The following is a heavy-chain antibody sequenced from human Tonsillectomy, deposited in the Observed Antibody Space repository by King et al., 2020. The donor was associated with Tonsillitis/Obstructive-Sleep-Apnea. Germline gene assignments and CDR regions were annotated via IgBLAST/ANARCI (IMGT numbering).Heavy chain of an antibody. CDR1: GFIFDDYV. V-gene: IGHV3-9*01. CDR2: ISWNSDNI. J-gene: IGHJ6*03. D-gene: IGHD4-17*01. Sequence: VQLVESGGGLVQPGRSLRLSCEGSGFIFDDYVMHWVRQAPGKGLEWVSGISWNSDNIDYADSVKGRFTISRDNAKNSLYLQMNSLRPEDTALYYCAKDTAYGDLSYYMDVWGKGTTVTVSS. CDR3: AKDTAYGDLSYYMDV.